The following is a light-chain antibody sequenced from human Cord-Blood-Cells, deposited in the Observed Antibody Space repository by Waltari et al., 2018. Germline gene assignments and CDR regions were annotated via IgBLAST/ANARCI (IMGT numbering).Light chain of an antibody. CDR2: DAS. J-gene: IGKJ4*01. CDR1: QSVSSY. V-gene: IGKV3-11*01. CDR3: QQRSNWPLT. Sequence: EIVLTQSPATLSLLPGKRATLSCRASQSVSSYLAWYQQKPGQAPRLLIYDASNRATGIPARFSGSGSGTDFTLTISSLEPEDFAVYYCQQRSNWPLTFGGGTKVEIK.